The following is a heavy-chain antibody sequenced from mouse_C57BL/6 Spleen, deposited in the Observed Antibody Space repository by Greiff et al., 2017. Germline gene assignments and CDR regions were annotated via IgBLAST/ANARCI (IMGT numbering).Heavy chain of an antibody. CDR1: GFTFSDYG. V-gene: IGHV5-17*01. CDR2: ISSGSSTI. J-gene: IGHJ4*01. D-gene: IGHD1-1*01. CDR3: AFYYGSIYAMDY. Sequence: EVQRVESGGGLVKPGGSLKLSCAASGFTFSDYGMHWVRQAPEKGLEWVAYISSGSSTIYYADTVKGRFTISRDNAKNTLFLQMTSLRSEDTAMYYCAFYYGSIYAMDYWGQGTSVTVSS.